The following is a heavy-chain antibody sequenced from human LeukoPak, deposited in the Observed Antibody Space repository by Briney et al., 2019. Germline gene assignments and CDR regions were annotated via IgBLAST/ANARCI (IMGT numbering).Heavy chain of an antibody. CDR1: GFTFSNYG. D-gene: IGHD1-1*01. V-gene: IGHV3-23*01. CDR2: ISGSGGNT. J-gene: IGHJ4*02. Sequence: GGTLRLSCAASGFTFSNYGMSWVRQAPGKGLEWVSTISGSGGNTYYADSVKGRFTISRDNAKNSLYLQMNSLRAEDTAVYYCTRTPSTVSTRIRFDYWGQGTLLSVSS. CDR3: TRTPSTVSTRIRFDY.